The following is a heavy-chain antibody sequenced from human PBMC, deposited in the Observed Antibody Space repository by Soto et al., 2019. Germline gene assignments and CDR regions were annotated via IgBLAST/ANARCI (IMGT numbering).Heavy chain of an antibody. D-gene: IGHD2-15*01. CDR2: IIPIFGTA. CDR3: ARGGCSCGSCYVSQAFDI. J-gene: IGHJ3*02. V-gene: IGHV1-69*01. CDR1: GGTFSSYA. Sequence: QVQLVQSGAEVKKPGSSVKVSCKASGGTFSSYAISWVRQAPGQGLEWMGGIIPIFGTANYAQKFHGRVTITADESTSTAYMELSILRSEDTAVYYCARGGCSCGSCYVSQAFDIWGQGTMVTGSS.